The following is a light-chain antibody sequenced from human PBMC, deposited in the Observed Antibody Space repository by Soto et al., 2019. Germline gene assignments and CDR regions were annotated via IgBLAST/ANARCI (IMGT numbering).Light chain of an antibody. CDR3: ETWDTNVVV. CDR2: LEGSGSY. CDR1: SGHSTYI. J-gene: IGLJ2*01. V-gene: IGLV4-60*02. Sequence: QSVLTQSSSASASLGSSVKLTCTLSSGHSTYIIAWHQQQPGKVPRYLMKLEGSGSYNKGSGIPDRFSGSSSGADRYLTISHLQFEDEADYYCETWDTNVVVFGGGTKLTVL.